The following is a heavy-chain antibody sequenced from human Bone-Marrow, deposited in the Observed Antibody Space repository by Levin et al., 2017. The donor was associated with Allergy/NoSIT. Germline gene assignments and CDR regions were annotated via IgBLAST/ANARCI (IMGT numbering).Heavy chain of an antibody. CDR2: ISGNGGTT. J-gene: IGHJ6*02. D-gene: IGHD6-6*01. Sequence: PGGSLRLSCAASGFTFSSYAMNWVRQAPGKGLEWVSAISGNGGTTYYADSVEGRFTISRDNSKNTLYLQMNSLRAEDTAVYYCAKSAGYSRSSGFYGMDVWGQGTTVTVSS. CDR1: GFTFSSYA. CDR3: AKSAGYSRSSGFYGMDV. V-gene: IGHV3-23*01.